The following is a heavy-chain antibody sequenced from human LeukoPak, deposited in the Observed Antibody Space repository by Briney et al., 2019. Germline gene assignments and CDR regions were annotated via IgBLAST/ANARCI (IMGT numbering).Heavy chain of an antibody. J-gene: IGHJ5*02. V-gene: IGHV4-30-4*08. CDR2: IYYSGST. Sequence: LRLSCAASGFTFSSYAMSWIRQPPGKGLEWIGYIYYSGSTYYNPSLKSRVTISVDTSKNQFSLKLSSVTAADTAVYYCARVRATVRWFDPWGQGTLVTVSS. CDR3: ARVRATVRWFDP. CDR1: GFTFSSYA. D-gene: IGHD4-17*01.